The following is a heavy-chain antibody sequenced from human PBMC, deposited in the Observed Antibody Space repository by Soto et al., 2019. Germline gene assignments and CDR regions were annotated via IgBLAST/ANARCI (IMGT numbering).Heavy chain of an antibody. CDR1: GFTFEAYS. Sequence: GGSLRLSCAASGFTFEAYSLHWVRQLPGKGLEWVAGISGDSGSSGYADSVRGRFTVSRDNAKNPLFLQMSSLSPEDTALYYCTKRRSARPGFDAFDLWGQGTMVTVSS. CDR3: TKRRSARPGFDAFDL. CDR2: ISGDSGSS. V-gene: IGHV3-9*01. J-gene: IGHJ3*01.